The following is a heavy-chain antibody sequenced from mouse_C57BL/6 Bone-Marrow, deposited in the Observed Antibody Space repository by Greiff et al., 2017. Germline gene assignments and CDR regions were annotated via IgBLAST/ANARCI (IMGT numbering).Heavy chain of an antibody. Sequence: EVQRVESGAELVRPGASVKLSCTASGFNIKDDYIHWVKQRPEQGLEWIGWIDPEIGDTEYASKFQGKATITSDTSSSTAYLQLSSLTSEDTAVYYCSYFDGNYLDFWGQGTPLTVAS. CDR1: GFNIKDDY. CDR2: IDPEIGDT. V-gene: IGHV14-4*01. J-gene: IGHJ2*01. D-gene: IGHD1-1*02. CDR3: SYFDGNYLDF.